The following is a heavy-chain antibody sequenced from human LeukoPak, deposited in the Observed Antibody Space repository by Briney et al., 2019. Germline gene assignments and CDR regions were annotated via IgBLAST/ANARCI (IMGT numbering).Heavy chain of an antibody. D-gene: IGHD6-19*01. J-gene: IGHJ5*02. CDR3: ARHGGGEQWPILGFDP. Sequence: GGSLRLSCAPSGFTFSSYGMHWVRQAPGKGLEWVAFIRYDGSSKHYADSVKGRFTISRDNSKNTLYLQMNSLRSDDTAVYYCARHGGGEQWPILGFDPWGQGTLVTVSS. V-gene: IGHV3-30*02. CDR2: IRYDGSSK. CDR1: GFTFSSYG.